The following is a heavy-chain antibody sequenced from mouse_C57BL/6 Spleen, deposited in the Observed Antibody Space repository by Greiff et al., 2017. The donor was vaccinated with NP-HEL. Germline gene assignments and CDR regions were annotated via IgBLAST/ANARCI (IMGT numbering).Heavy chain of an antibody. CDR1: GFTFSSYA. D-gene: IGHD1-1*01. Sequence: EVQLMESGGGLVKPGGSLKLSCAASGFTFSSYAMSWVRQTPEKRLEWVATISDGGSYTYYPDNVKGRFTISRDNAKNNLYLQMSHLKSEDTAMYYCARGSSFFDYWGQGTTLTVSS. V-gene: IGHV5-4*01. CDR3: ARGSSFFDY. J-gene: IGHJ2*01. CDR2: ISDGGSYT.